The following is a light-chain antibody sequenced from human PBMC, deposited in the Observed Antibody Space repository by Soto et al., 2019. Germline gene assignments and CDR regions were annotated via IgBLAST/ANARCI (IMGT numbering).Light chain of an antibody. J-gene: IGKJ2*01. CDR3: QQSFTTSYT. CDR2: TTS. V-gene: IGKV1-39*01. Sequence: DIQMTQSPSSLSASVGDRVTITCRASQTIALYVNWFQQKPGKAPNPLIYTTSSLQRRVPPRFSGSGSETDFTLTISRMQPEDSATYSCQQSFTTSYTFGRGTKLQIK. CDR1: QTIALY.